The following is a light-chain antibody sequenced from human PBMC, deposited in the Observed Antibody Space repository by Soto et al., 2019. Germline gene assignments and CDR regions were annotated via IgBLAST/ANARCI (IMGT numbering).Light chain of an antibody. CDR2: GAS. Sequence: DIQMTQSPSSLSASVGDRVTIACRASETITSYLNWYQQKPGKAPKLLIYGASSLQSGVPSRFSGRGSGTDFTLTITSLQIEDFATYYWQQSYSTPLTFGGGTKVEI. V-gene: IGKV1-39*01. CDR1: ETITSY. J-gene: IGKJ4*01. CDR3: QQSYSTPLT.